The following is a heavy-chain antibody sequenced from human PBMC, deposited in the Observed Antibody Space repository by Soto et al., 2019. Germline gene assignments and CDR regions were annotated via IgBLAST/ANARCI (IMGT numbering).Heavy chain of an antibody. J-gene: IGHJ5*02. CDR2: ISGSGGST. V-gene: IGHV3-23*01. CDR1: GFTFSSYA. CDR3: VKDLSENCFDP. Sequence: GGSLRLSCAASGFTFSSYAMSWVRQAPGKGLEWVSAISGSGGSTYYADSVKGRFTISRDNSKNTLYLQMNSQRAEDTAVYYCVKDLSENCFDPWGQGTLVTVSS.